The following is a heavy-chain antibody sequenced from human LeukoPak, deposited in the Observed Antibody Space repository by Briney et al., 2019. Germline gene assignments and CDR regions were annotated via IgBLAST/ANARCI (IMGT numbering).Heavy chain of an antibody. J-gene: IGHJ6*03. Sequence: PGGSLRLSCAASGFNFSIYSMNWVRQAPGKGLEWVANIKQDGSEKYYVDSVKGRFTIPRDNAKNSLYLQMNSLRAEDTAVYYRARQGSSSPWPYYYYYYYMDVWGKGTTVTVSS. D-gene: IGHD6-6*01. CDR2: IKQDGSEK. CDR3: ARQGSSSPWPYYYYYYYMDV. V-gene: IGHV3-7*01. CDR1: GFNFSIYS.